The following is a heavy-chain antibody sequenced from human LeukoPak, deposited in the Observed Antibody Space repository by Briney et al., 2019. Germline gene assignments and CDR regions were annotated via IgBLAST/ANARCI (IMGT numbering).Heavy chain of an antibody. CDR1: GFTVSSNY. J-gene: IGHJ5*02. D-gene: IGHD1-26*01. CDR3: ARDLGIVGATSWFDP. Sequence: LRLSCAASGFTVSSNYMSWVRQAPGKGLEWIGYIYYSGSTYYNPSLKSRVTISVDTSKNQFSLKLSSVTAADTAVYYCARDLGIVGATSWFDPWGQGTLVTVSS. CDR2: IYYSGST. V-gene: IGHV4-31*02.